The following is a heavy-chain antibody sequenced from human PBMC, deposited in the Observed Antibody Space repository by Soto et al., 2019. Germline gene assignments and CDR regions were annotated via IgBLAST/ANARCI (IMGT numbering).Heavy chain of an antibody. J-gene: IGHJ4*02. CDR1: GYTFTSYG. V-gene: IGHV1-18*01. CDR3: ARDLGGQIVDY. D-gene: IGHD1-26*01. CDR2: ISGYNGNP. Sequence: QVQLVQSGAEVKKPGASVKVSCKASGYTFTSYGISWVRQAPGQGLEWMGWISGYNGNPTYAQKLQGRVTITTDTSTSTAYMEQRSLRSDDTAVYYCARDLGGQIVDYWGQGTLVTVSS.